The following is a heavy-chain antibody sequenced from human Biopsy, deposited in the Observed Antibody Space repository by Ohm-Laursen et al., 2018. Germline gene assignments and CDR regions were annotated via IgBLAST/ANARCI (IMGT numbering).Heavy chain of an antibody. CDR3: AKHGSGWTGDDAFHI. V-gene: IGHV4-59*08. J-gene: IGHJ3*02. CDR1: GGSISGSS. CDR2: ISYSRDT. Sequence: PSETLSLTCTVSGGSISGSSWSWIRQAPGKGLEWIGYISYSRDTNYNPSLKSRITISVDTSKNQFPLKLTSVTAADTAVYYCAKHGSGWTGDDAFHIWGQGTMVTVSS. D-gene: IGHD6-19*01.